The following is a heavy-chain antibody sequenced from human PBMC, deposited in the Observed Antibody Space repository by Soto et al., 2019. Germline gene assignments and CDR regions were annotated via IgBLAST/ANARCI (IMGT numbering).Heavy chain of an antibody. D-gene: IGHD3-10*01. CDR2: IYYSGST. CDR3: ARHPRPPGGLGVITMDIDY. J-gene: IGHJ4*02. V-gene: IGHV4-59*08. Sequence: SETLSLTCTVSGGSISSYYWSWIRQPPGKGLEWIGYIYYSGSTNYNPSLKSRVTISVDTSKNQFSLKLSSVTAADTAVYYCARHPRPPGGLGVITMDIDYWGQGTLVTVSS. CDR1: GGSISSYY.